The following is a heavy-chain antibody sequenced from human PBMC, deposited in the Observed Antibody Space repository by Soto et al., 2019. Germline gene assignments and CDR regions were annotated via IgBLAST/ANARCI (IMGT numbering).Heavy chain of an antibody. Sequence: ASVKVSCKASGYTFTSYYMHWVRQAPGQGLEWMGIINPSGGSTSYAQKFQGRVTMTRDTSTSTAYRELRSRRSEATAVYYCARINTVTHSGYYHSYTDGWGTGTTVTVSS. J-gene: IGHJ6*03. D-gene: IGHD4-4*01. V-gene: IGHV1-46*01. CDR1: GYTFTSYY. CDR2: INPSGGST. CDR3: ARINTVTHSGYYHSYTDG.